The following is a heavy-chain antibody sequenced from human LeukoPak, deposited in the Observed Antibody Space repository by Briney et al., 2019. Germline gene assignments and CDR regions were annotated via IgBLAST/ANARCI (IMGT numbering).Heavy chain of an antibody. D-gene: IGHD6-19*01. J-gene: IGHJ4*02. Sequence: SETLSLTCTVSGGSTSSYYWSWIRQPPGKGLEWIGYIYYSGSTNYNPSLKSRVTISVDTSKNQFSLKLSSVTAADTAVYYCARLAVAGNDYWGQGTLVTVSS. CDR1: GGSTSSYY. V-gene: IGHV4-59*08. CDR2: IYYSGST. CDR3: ARLAVAGNDY.